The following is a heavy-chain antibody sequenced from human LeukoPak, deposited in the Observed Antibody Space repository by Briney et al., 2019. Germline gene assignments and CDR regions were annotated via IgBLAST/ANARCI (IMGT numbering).Heavy chain of an antibody. CDR2: ISYDGSNK. D-gene: IGHD4-17*01. CDR3: AASTPDYGDYGFDP. J-gene: IGHJ5*02. V-gene: IGHV3-30*03. Sequence: GKSLRLSCAASGFTFSSYGMHWVRQAPGKGLEWVAVISYDGSNKYYADSVKGRFTISRDNSKNTLYLQMNSLRAEDTAVYYCAASTPDYGDYGFDPWGQGTLVTVSS. CDR1: GFTFSSYG.